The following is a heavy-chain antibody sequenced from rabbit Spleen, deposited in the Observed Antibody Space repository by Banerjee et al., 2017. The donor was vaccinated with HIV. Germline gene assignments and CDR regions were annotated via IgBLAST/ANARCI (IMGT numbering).Heavy chain of an antibody. CDR3: ARDAGSGPYIDGYFSL. CDR1: GFSFNSGYD. D-gene: IGHD8-1*01. V-gene: IGHV1S40*01. CDR2: TYAGTSGST. J-gene: IGHJ4*01. Sequence: QSLEESGGGLVKPGASLTLTCKASGFSFNSGYDMCWVRQAPGKGLEWIACTYAGTSGSTYAAIWAKGRFTISKTSSTTVTLQMTSLTVADTATYFCARDAGSGPYIDGYFSLWGPGTLVTVS.